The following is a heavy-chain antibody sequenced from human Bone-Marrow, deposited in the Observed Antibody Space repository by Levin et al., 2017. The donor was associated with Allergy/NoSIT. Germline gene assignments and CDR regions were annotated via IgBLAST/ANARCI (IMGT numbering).Heavy chain of an antibody. CDR3: AKILQDSTGYTYHFDY. Sequence: GESLKISCAASGFIFSSYTLNWVRQAPGKGLEWVSSISSSSTDIYYADSVKGRFTISRDNAKNSLYLQMNSLRAEDTAVYYCAKILQDSTGYTYHFDYWGQGTLVTVSS. CDR2: ISSSSTDI. CDR1: GFIFSSYT. J-gene: IGHJ4*02. V-gene: IGHV3-21*01. D-gene: IGHD3-22*01.